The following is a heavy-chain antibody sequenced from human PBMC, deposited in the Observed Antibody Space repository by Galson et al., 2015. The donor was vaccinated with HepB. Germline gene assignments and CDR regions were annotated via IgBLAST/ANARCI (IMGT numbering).Heavy chain of an antibody. D-gene: IGHD3-22*01. V-gene: IGHV3-66*02. CDR1: GFTVSSNY. CDR3: ASSITMIVVGYDAFDI. CDR2: IYSGGST. Sequence: SLRLSCAASGFTVSSNYMSWVRQAPGKGLEWVSVIYSGGSTYYADSVKGRFTISRDNSKNTLYLQMNSLRAEDTAVYYCASSITMIVVGYDAFDIWGQGTMVTVTS. J-gene: IGHJ3*02.